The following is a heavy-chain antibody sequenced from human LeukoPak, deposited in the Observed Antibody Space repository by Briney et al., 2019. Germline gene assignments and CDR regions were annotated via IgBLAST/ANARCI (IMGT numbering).Heavy chain of an antibody. CDR3: ASVGPTTGGSYWYFDL. D-gene: IGHD2-8*02. CDR2: ISSSSSYI. V-gene: IGHV3-21*01. CDR1: GFTFSSYA. J-gene: IGHJ2*01. Sequence: PGGSLRLSCAASGFTFSSYAMSWVRQAPGKGLEWVSSISSSSSYIYYADSVKGRFTISRDNAKNSLYLQMNSLRAEDTAVYYCASVGPTTGGSYWYFDLWGRGTLVTVSS.